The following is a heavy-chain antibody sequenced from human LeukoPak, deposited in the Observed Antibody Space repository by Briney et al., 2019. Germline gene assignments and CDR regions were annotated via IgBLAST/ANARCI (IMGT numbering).Heavy chain of an antibody. Sequence: GGSLRLSCAASGFTFSSYGMHWVRQAPGKGLEWVAFIRYDGSNKYYADSVKGRFTISRDNSKNTLYLQMNSLRAEDTAVYYCARVAGYYFDYWGQGTLVTVSS. J-gene: IGHJ4*02. CDR3: ARVAGYYFDY. V-gene: IGHV3-30*02. CDR1: GFTFSSYG. CDR2: IRYDGSNK.